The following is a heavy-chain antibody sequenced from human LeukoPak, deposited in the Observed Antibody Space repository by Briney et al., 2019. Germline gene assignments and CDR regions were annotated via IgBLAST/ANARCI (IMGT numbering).Heavy chain of an antibody. CDR2: ISSNGGST. CDR3: ARDREPRDSELDY. J-gene: IGHJ4*02. Sequence: PGGSLRLSCAASGFTFSSYAMHWVRQAPGKGLEYVSAISSNGGSTYYANSVKGRFTISRDNSKNTLFLQMNSLRAEDTAVYYCARDREPRDSELDYWGQGTLVTVSS. D-gene: IGHD1-26*01. CDR1: GFTFSSYA. V-gene: IGHV3-64*01.